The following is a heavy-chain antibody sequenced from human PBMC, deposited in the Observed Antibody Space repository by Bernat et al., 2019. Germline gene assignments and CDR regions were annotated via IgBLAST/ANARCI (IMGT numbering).Heavy chain of an antibody. D-gene: IGHD6-13*01. CDR1: GGTFSSYA. CDR3: ARTIAAAGTLDNWFDP. V-gene: IGHV1-69*01. CDR2: IIPIFGTA. J-gene: IGHJ5*02. Sequence: QVQLVQSGAEVKKPGSSVKVSCKASGGTFSSYAISWVRQAPGQGLEWMGGIIPIFGTANYAQKFQGRVTITADESTSTAYMELSSLRYEDTAVYYCARTIAAAGTLDNWFDPWGQGTLVTVSS.